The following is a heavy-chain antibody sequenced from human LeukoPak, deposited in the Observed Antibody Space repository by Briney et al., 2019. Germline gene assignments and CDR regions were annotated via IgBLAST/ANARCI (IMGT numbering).Heavy chain of an antibody. Sequence: SETLSLTCTVSGGSIRSYYWSWIRQPPGKGLEWIGYIYYSGSTYYNPSLKSRATISVDTSKNQFSLRLSSVTAADTAVYYCARWGTYASTSNWFDPWGQGTLVTVSS. J-gene: IGHJ5*02. CDR1: GGSIRSYY. CDR2: IYYSGST. D-gene: IGHD2-2*01. V-gene: IGHV4-59*12. CDR3: ARWGTYASTSNWFDP.